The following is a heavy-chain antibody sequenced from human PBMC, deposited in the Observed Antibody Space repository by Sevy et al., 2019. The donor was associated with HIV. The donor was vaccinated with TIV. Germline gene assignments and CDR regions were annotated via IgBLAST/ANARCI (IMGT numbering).Heavy chain of an antibody. D-gene: IGHD5-18*01. J-gene: IGHJ4*02. Sequence: GGSLRLSCVASGFTFSTYAMNWVRQAPGKGLEWVSSITSSSSYIYYADSVKGRFTISRGNAKNSLYLQMNSLRAEDTAVYYCARDTAMAAYYDYWGPGTLVTVSS. V-gene: IGHV3-21*01. CDR2: ITSSSSYI. CDR3: ARDTAMAAYYDY. CDR1: GFTFSTYA.